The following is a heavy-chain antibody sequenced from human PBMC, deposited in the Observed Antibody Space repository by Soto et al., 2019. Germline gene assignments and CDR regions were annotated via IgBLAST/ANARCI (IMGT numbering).Heavy chain of an antibody. CDR3: ARATNRYFYY. CDR1: GGSISSGGYY. J-gene: IGHJ4*02. V-gene: IGHV4-31*03. CDR2: IYYSGST. Sequence: QVQLQESGPGLVKPSQTLSLTCTVSGGSISSGGYYCIWIRQHPGQGLEWIGYIYYSGSTYYNPSLKSRGTISVDTSKNQFSLKLSSVTAADTAVYYCARATNRYFYYCGQGNLVTVSS.